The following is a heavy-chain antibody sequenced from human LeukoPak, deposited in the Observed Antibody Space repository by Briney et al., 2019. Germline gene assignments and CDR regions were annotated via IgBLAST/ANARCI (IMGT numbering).Heavy chain of an antibody. CDR3: ATESYGSGSSGAFDI. V-gene: IGHV1-24*01. CDR2: FDPEDGET. CDR1: GYTLTELS. J-gene: IGHJ3*02. Sequence: ASVKVSCKFSGYTLTELSMHWVRQAPGKGLEWMGGFDPEDGETIYAQKFQGRVTMTEDTSTDTAYMELSSLRSEDTAVYYCATESYGSGSSGAFDIWGQGTMVTVSS. D-gene: IGHD3-10*01.